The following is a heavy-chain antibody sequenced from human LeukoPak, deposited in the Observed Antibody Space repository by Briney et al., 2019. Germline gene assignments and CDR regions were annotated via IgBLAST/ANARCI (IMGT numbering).Heavy chain of an antibody. CDR1: GYTFTSYG. CDR2: ISAYNGNT. D-gene: IGHD3-22*01. Sequence: GASVKVSCKASGYTFTSYGISWVRQAPGQALEWMGWISAYNGNTNYAQKLQGRVTMTTDTSTSTAYMELRSLRSDDTAVYYCARTPYYYDSSGFPYCFDYWGQGTLVTVSS. J-gene: IGHJ4*02. V-gene: IGHV1-18*01. CDR3: ARTPYYYDSSGFPYCFDY.